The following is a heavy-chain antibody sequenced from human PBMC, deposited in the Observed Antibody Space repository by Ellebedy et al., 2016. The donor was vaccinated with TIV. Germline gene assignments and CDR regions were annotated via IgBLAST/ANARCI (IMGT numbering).Heavy chain of an antibody. CDR2: ITAGNGNT. V-gene: IGHV1-3*01. J-gene: IGHJ4*02. D-gene: IGHD3-9*01. CDR1: GDTFTTYV. Sequence: AASVTVSCKAPGDTFTTYVMHWVRQAPGQRLQWMGWITAGNGNTKYSQKFQGRVTMTRNTSISTAYMELSSLRSEDTAVYYCARQKNFDWPMEWGQGTLVTVSS. CDR3: ARQKNFDWPME.